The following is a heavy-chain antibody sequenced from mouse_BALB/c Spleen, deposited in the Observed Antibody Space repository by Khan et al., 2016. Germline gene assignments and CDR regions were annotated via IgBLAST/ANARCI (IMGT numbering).Heavy chain of an antibody. J-gene: IGHJ2*01. V-gene: IGHV3-6*02. CDR2: ISYDGSN. Sequence: EVQLQESGPGLVKPSQSLSLTCSVTGYSITSGYYWNWIRQFPGNKLEWMGYISYDGSNNYNPSLKNRISITRDTFKNQFFLKLNSVTTEDTATYDCARAWYFDYWGQGTTLTVSS. CDR3: ARAWYFDY. CDR1: GYSITSGYY.